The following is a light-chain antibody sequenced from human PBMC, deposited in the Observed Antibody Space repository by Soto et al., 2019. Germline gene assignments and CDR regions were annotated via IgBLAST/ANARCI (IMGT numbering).Light chain of an antibody. CDR3: QQYKNWPPIT. V-gene: IGKV3-15*01. CDR2: GAS. Sequence: EIALPQSPGTLSLSPGESATLSCRASQSVSDNYLAWYQQKPGQAPRLLIYGASNRATGIPARFSGSGCGTEFTLTISSLQSEDFAAYDGQQYKNWPPITFGQGTRVEIK. J-gene: IGKJ5*01. CDR1: QSVSDNY.